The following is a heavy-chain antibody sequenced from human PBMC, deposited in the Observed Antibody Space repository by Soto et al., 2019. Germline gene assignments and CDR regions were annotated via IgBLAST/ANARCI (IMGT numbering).Heavy chain of an antibody. D-gene: IGHD3-10*01. Sequence: QVQLVQSGAEVKKPGASVKVSCKASGYTFTSYGISWVRQAPGQGLEWMGWISAYNGNTNYAQKRQGRVTMTTGTSTRTADMERRSLRSDGTAVYYGERDGPMGRAFDIWGQGTMVTVSS. CDR1: GYTFTSYG. CDR3: ERDGPMGRAFDI. J-gene: IGHJ3*02. CDR2: ISAYNGNT. V-gene: IGHV1-18*01.